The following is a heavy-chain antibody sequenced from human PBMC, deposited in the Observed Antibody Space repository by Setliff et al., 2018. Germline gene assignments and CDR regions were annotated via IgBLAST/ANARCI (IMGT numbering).Heavy chain of an antibody. V-gene: IGHV4-61*09. CDR1: DDSISSRTYY. CDR3: ARVSGFLYVDV. CDR2: IDTSWST. J-gene: IGHJ6*04. D-gene: IGHD2-2*02. Sequence: TLSLTCTVSDDSISSRTYYWSWIRQPAGKGLEWIGHIDTSWSTVYNPSLQSRVTISVDTSKNQFSLSLSSVTAADTAVYYCARVSGFLYVDVWGKGTTVTVSS.